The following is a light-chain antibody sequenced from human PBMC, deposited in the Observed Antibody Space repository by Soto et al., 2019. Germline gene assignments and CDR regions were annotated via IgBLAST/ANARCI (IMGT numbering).Light chain of an antibody. CDR2: DTS. CDR3: QPYNNWPLT. CDR1: QVSGES. J-gene: IGKJ4*01. V-gene: IGKV3-15*01. Sequence: EVVMGQSPATISAYTGECATLSGSSSQVSGESLAWYQHQPGQTPRLLIYDTSTRATGVPTRFSGSRSGAEFTLTINSLQSEEFAVYYCQPYNNWPLTLGGGTKVDSK.